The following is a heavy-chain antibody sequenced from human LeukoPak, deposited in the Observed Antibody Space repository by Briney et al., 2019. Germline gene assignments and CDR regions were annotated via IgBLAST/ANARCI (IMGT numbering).Heavy chain of an antibody. Sequence: SSETLSLTCSVSGGSISSYYWSWIRQPPGKGLEWIGYIYYSGSTNYNPSLKSRVTISVDTSKNQFSLTLSSVTAADTAVYYCARHNRWELFYLFDYWGQGTLVTVSS. CDR1: GGSISSYY. CDR2: IYYSGST. J-gene: IGHJ4*02. CDR3: ARHNRWELFYLFDY. D-gene: IGHD1-26*01. V-gene: IGHV4-59*08.